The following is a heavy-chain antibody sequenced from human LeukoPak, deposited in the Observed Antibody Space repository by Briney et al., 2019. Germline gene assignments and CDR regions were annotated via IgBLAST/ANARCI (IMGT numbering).Heavy chain of an antibody. V-gene: IGHV3-48*04. CDR1: GFTFSSYS. Sequence: GGSLRLSCAASGFTFSSYSMNWVRQAPGKGLEWVSYISSSGSTIYYADSVKGRFTISRDNAKNSLYLQMNSLRAEDTAVYYCARAPLYCSGGSCYSFTYWGQGTLVTVSS. D-gene: IGHD2-15*01. CDR3: ARAPLYCSGGSCYSFTY. J-gene: IGHJ4*02. CDR2: ISSSGSTI.